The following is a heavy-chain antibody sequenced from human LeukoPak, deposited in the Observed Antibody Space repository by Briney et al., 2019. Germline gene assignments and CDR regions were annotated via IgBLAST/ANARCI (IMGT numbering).Heavy chain of an antibody. D-gene: IGHD3-10*01. CDR2: IHHSGRT. CDR3: ARIRGFGADYYYYYMDV. V-gene: IGHV4-4*02. CDR1: GGSISSSNW. Sequence: MPSETLSLTCAVSGGSISSSNWWSWVRQPPGKGLEWIGEIHHSGRTNHNPSLKSRVTISVDKSKNQFSLKLTSVTAADTAVYYCARIRGFGADYYYYYMDVWGKGTTVTISS. J-gene: IGHJ6*03.